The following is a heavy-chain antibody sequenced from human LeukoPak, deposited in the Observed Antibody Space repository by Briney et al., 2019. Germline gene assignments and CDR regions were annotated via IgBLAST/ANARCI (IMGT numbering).Heavy chain of an antibody. CDR1: GGSISSYY. V-gene: IGHV4-4*07. CDR3: ARALPLSGVPTI. CDR2: IYTSGGT. Sequence: SETLSLTCTVSGGSISSYYWSWIRQPAGKGLEGIGRIYTSGGTNYNPSLTSRVTMSVDTSKNQFSLKLSSVTAADTAVYYCARALPLSGVPTIWGQGTLVTVSS. J-gene: IGHJ4*02. D-gene: IGHD3-10*01.